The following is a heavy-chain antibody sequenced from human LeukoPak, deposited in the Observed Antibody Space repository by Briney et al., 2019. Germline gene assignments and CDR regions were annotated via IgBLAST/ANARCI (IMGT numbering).Heavy chain of an antibody. D-gene: IGHD2-15*01. CDR2: IRYDGSNK. V-gene: IGHV3-30*02. J-gene: IGHJ6*02. Sequence: PGGSLRLSCAASGFTFSSYWMSWVRQAPGKGLEWVAFIRYDGSNKYYADSVKGRFTISRDNSKNTLYLQMNSLRAEDTAVYYCAKDQRGSSYYYYGMDVWGQGTTVTVSS. CDR1: GFTFSSYW. CDR3: AKDQRGSSYYYYGMDV.